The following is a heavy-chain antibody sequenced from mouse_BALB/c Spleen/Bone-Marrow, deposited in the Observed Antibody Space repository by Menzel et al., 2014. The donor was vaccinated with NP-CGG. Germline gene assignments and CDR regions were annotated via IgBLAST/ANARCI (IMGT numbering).Heavy chain of an antibody. CDR1: GYTFTSYY. CDR2: INPSNGGT. J-gene: IGHJ3*01. V-gene: IGHV1S81*02. Sequence: QVQLQQPGAELVKPGASVKLSCKASGYTFTSYYMYWVKQRPGQGLEWIGGINPSNGGTNFNEKFKSKATLTVDKSSSTAYMQLSSLTSEDSAVYYCTRFYYAKEGAWFAYWGQGTLVTVSA. D-gene: IGHD1-1*01. CDR3: TRFYYAKEGAWFAY.